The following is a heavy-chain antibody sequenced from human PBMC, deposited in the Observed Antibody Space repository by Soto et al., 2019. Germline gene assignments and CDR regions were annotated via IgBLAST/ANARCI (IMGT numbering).Heavy chain of an antibody. CDR3: ARDNGYSYGYNLDH. Sequence: SETLSLTCTVSGGSISSYYWSWIRQPPGKGLEWIGYIYYSGSTNHNPSLKSRVTISVDTSKNQFSLKLTSVTAADTAVYYCARDNGYSYGYNLDHWGHGTLVTVSS. D-gene: IGHD5-18*01. J-gene: IGHJ4*01. CDR1: GGSISSYY. V-gene: IGHV4-59*01. CDR2: IYYSGST.